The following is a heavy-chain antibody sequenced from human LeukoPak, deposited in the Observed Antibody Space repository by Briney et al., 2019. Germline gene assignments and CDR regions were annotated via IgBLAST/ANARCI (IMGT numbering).Heavy chain of an antibody. V-gene: IGHV3-53*01. D-gene: IGHD3-16*01. CDR3: TRGRLNAAGWYFDL. CDR2: FFAGGVP. Sequence: GGSLRLSCAASGFTITDNYMTWVRQAPTEGLQWVSGFFAGGVPSYAASVKDRFIISKDNSKNTLYLQMNNLRADDTAVYYCTRGRLNAAGWYFDLWGRGALVTVSS. CDR1: GFTITDNY. J-gene: IGHJ2*01.